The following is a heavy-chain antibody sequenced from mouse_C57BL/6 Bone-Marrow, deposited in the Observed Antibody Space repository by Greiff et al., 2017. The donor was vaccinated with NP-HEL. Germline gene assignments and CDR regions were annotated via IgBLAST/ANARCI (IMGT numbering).Heavy chain of an antibody. V-gene: IGHV1-69*01. Sequence: VKLQQPGAELVMPGASVKLSCKASGYTFTSYWMHWVKQRPGQGLEWIGEIDPSDSYTNYNQKFKGKSTLTVEKSSRTAYMQLSSLTSEDSAVYYCAREYYGSSYAMDYWGQGTSVTVSS. J-gene: IGHJ4*01. CDR2: IDPSDSYT. CDR1: GYTFTSYW. CDR3: AREYYGSSYAMDY. D-gene: IGHD1-1*01.